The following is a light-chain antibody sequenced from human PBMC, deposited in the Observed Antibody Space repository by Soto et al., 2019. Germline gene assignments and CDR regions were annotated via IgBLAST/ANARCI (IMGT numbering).Light chain of an antibody. CDR2: STN. J-gene: IGLJ1*01. CDR1: GSNIGSYP. V-gene: IGLV1-44*01. CDR3: AAWDDSLGGSYV. Sequence: QSVLTQSPSAPGTPGQRGTISCSGSGSNIGSYPVNWYQQFPGTAPKLLIYSTNQRPSGVPGRFSGSKSGTSASLAISGLQSDDEADYYCAAWDDSLGGSYVFGSGTKVTVL.